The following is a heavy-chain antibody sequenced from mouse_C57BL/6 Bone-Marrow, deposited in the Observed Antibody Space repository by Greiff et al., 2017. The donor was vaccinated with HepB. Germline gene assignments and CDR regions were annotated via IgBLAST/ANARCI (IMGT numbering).Heavy chain of an antibody. CDR1: GYAFSSYW. CDR3: ARKFITTALEY. Sequence: QVQLQQSGAELVKPGASVKISCKASGYAFSSYWMNWVKQRPGKGLEWIGQIYPGDGDTNYNGKFKGKATLTADKSSSTAYMELSSLTSEDSAVYFGARKFITTALEYWGQGTTLTVSS. CDR2: IYPGDGDT. V-gene: IGHV1-80*01. J-gene: IGHJ2*01. D-gene: IGHD1-1*01.